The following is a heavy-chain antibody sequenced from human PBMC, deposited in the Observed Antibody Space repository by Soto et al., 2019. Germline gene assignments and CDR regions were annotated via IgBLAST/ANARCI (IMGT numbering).Heavy chain of an antibody. CDR2: MNPNSGNT. J-gene: IGHJ3*02. D-gene: IGHD3-9*01. V-gene: IGHV1-8*01. CDR3: ASVTYYDILTGYPEDAFDI. CDR1: GYTFTSYD. Sequence: GASVKVSCKASGYTFTSYDINWVRQATGQGLEWMGWMNPNSGNTGYAQKFQGRVTMTRNTSISTAYMELSSLRSEDTAVYYCASVTYYDILTGYPEDAFDIWRQGTMVTVSS.